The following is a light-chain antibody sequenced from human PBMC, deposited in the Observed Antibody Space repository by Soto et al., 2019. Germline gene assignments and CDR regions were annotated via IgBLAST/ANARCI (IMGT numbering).Light chain of an antibody. Sequence: DIQMTQSPSCLSASVGDIVIMTCRASQSISTYLNWYHQKPGKAPDLLIYAASSLKSGVPSRFSGSGSGTDFTLTITGLQPADFATYYCQQNYSIPITFGQGTRLEI. V-gene: IGKV1-39*01. J-gene: IGKJ5*01. CDR1: QSISTY. CDR3: QQNYSIPIT. CDR2: AAS.